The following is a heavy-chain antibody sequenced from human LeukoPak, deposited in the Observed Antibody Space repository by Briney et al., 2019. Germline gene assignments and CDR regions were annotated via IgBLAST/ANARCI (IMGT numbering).Heavy chain of an antibody. CDR3: ARDPRRQLWSRGYFDY. J-gene: IGHJ4*02. CDR2: INHSGST. CDR1: GGSFSGYY. V-gene: IGHV4-34*01. Sequence: SETLSLTCAVYGGSFSGYYWSWIRQPPGKGLEWIGEINHSGSTNYNPSLKSRVTISVDTSKNQFSLKLSSVTAADTAVYYCARDPRRQLWSRGYFDYWGQGTLVTVSS. D-gene: IGHD5-18*01.